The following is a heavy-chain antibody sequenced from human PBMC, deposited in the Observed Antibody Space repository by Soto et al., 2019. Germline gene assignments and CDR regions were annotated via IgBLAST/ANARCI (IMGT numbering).Heavy chain of an antibody. V-gene: IGHV4-4*02. J-gene: IGHJ4*02. Sequence: QLQLQESGPGLVKPSGTLSLTCTVSNGSMTSSLWWSWVRQSPGKGLEWIGEVAQSGFTGYNPSLKSRLTISQDRSNNQFSLRLTSVTAADTAVYYCARNRYGGYDFDSWGQGTLVTVSS. CDR2: VAQSGFT. CDR3: ARNRYGGYDFDS. CDR1: NGSMTSSLW. D-gene: IGHD5-12*01.